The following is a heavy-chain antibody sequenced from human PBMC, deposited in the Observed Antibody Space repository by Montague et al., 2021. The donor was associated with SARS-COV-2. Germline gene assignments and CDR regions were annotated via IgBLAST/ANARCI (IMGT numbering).Heavy chain of an antibody. D-gene: IGHD2/OR15-2a*01. V-gene: IGHV3-53*04. CDR2: IYTGGTT. J-gene: IGHJ4*02. CDR1: GFIVSGNY. CDR3: AAGVGNNALDY. Sequence: SLRLSCAASGFIVSGNYMSWVRQAPGKGLDWVSVIYTGGTTFYAGSVKGRFTISRHNADNTLYLQMNSLRDDDTAVYYCAAGVGNNALDYWGQGSLVTVSS.